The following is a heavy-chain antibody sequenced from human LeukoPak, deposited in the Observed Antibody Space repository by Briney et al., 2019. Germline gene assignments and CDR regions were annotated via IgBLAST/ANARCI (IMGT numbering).Heavy chain of an antibody. J-gene: IGHJ4*02. CDR3: GKHSYDSSGYYSIDY. D-gene: IGHD3-22*01. CDR1: GFTLTSYA. Sequence: QPGESLRLSCAASGFTLTSYAMSWVRQAPGKGLEWVSAIIGSVHSTYYADSVKGRFTISRDNSKNTLYLQMNSLRAEDTAVYYCGKHSYDSSGYYSIDYWGQGTLVTVFS. V-gene: IGHV3-23*01. CDR2: IIGSVHST.